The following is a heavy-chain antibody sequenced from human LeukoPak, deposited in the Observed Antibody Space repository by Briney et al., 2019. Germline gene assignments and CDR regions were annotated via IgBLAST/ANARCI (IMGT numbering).Heavy chain of an antibody. CDR2: ISDSGGST. Sequence: PGGSLRLSCAASGFTFSTYAMSWVRQAPGKGLEWVAAISDSGGSTYNTDSVKGRFTISRDNSKNTLYLQMNSLRAEDTAVWYCARETSDWYFDLWGRGTLVTVSS. CDR1: GFTFSTYA. CDR3: ARETSDWYFDL. V-gene: IGHV3-23*01. J-gene: IGHJ2*01.